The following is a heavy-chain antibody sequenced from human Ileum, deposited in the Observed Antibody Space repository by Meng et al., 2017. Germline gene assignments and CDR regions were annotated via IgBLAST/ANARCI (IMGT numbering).Heavy chain of an antibody. CDR2: IRRKTDATTT. CDR3: TAEDPQYYFDY. CDR1: GFTFSNAW. J-gene: IGHJ4*02. Sequence: EVQLVESGGGLVKPGGSLGLSCAASGFTFSNAWLSWVRQAPGKGLEWIARIRRKTDATTTDYVAPVKGRFTISRDDSENTLFLQMNSLKTEDTAVYYCTAEDPQYYFDYWGQGTLVTVSS. V-gene: IGHV3-15*01.